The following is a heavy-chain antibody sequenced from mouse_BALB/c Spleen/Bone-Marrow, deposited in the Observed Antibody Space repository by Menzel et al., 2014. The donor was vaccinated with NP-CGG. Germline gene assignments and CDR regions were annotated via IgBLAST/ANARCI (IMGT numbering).Heavy chain of an antibody. J-gene: IGHJ1*01. CDR1: GFTFSSYG. V-gene: IGHV5-6*01. Sequence: EVHLVESGGDLVKPGGSLKLSCAASGFTFSSYGMSWVRQTTDKKQEGVATNNSGGTYTYYPDRVKGRFTIFRDNAKNTLYLQMNSLKSEDTAMYYGARRGNWDVRRSFDVEGAGTTVTVSA. D-gene: IGHD4-1*01. CDR2: NNSGGTYT. CDR3: ARRGNWDVRRSFDV.